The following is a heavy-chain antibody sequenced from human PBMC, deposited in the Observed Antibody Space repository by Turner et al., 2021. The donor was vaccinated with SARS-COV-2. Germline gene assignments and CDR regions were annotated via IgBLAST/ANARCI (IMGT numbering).Heavy chain of an antibody. Sequence: EVQLVESGGGLVKPGGSLRLSCAASGFTFSSYSMNWVRQAPGKGLEWVSSISSSSNYIYYADSVKGRFTISRDNAKNSLYLQMNSLRAEDTAVYYCARDHRPVVVPAAKRAGSYYYGMDVWGQGTTVTVSS. CDR1: GFTFSSYS. CDR3: ARDHRPVVVPAAKRAGSYYYGMDV. CDR2: ISSSSNYI. V-gene: IGHV3-21*01. D-gene: IGHD2-2*01. J-gene: IGHJ6*02.